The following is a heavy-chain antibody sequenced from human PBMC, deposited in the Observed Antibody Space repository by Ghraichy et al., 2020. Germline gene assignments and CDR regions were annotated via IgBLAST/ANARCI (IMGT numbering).Heavy chain of an antibody. J-gene: IGHJ3*02. D-gene: IGHD4-17*01. V-gene: IGHV3-23*01. CDR2: ISGSGSRT. Sequence: GGSLRLSCAASGYTFSNYAMSWVCQTPGKGLELVSIISGSGSRTDSADSVKGRFTISRDNSKNTLYLQMNSLRAEDTALYFCAKDPNGDYFGAFDIWGQGTVLTVSS. CDR3: AKDPNGDYFGAFDI. CDR1: GYTFSNYA.